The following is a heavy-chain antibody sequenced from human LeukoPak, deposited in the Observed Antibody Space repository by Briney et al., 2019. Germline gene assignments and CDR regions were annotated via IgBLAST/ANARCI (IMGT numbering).Heavy chain of an antibody. CDR1: GYTFTYCS. Sequence: ASVKVSCKASGYTFTYCSLHWVRQAPGQGLEWMGWINPNSGGTNYAQKFQGRVTMTRDTSISTAYMELSRLRSDDTAVYYCARRYFGSGSYYTDYWGQGTLVTVSS. CDR3: ARRYFGSGSYYTDY. V-gene: IGHV1-2*02. CDR2: INPNSGGT. D-gene: IGHD3-10*01. J-gene: IGHJ4*02.